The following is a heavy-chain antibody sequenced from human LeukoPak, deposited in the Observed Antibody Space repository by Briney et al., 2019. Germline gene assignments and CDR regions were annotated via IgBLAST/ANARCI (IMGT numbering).Heavy chain of an antibody. Sequence: QTGGSLRLSCAASGFTFDDYAMHWVRQAPGKGLEWVSGISWNSGSIGYADSVKGRFTISRDNAKNTLYLQMNSLRAEDMAVYYCARDLSYYDILTGSDAFDIWGQGTMVTVSS. J-gene: IGHJ3*02. V-gene: IGHV3-9*03. CDR3: ARDLSYYDILTGSDAFDI. D-gene: IGHD3-9*01. CDR2: ISWNSGSI. CDR1: GFTFDDYA.